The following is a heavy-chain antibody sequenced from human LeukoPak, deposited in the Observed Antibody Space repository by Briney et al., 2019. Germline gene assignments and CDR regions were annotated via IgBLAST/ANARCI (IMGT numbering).Heavy chain of an antibody. V-gene: IGHV3-23*01. D-gene: IGHD2-2*02. J-gene: IGHJ3*02. Sequence: GGSLRLSCAASGFTFSSYAMSWVRQAPGKGLEWVSTISGSGGSTYYADSVKGRFTISRDNSKNTLYLQMNSLRAEDTAVYYCAQGKFNIVVVPAAILAFDIWGQGTMVTVPS. CDR3: AQGKFNIVVVPAAILAFDI. CDR1: GFTFSSYA. CDR2: ISGSGGST.